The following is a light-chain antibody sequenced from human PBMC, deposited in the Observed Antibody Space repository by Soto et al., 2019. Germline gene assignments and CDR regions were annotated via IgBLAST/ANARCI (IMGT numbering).Light chain of an antibody. V-gene: IGKV3-15*01. Sequence: ETVMTQSPAPLSVSPGERVTLSCRASQSLSSDLAWYRQKPGQAPRLLIYGASTRATGIPARFSGSGSGTEFTLTISSLQSEDFAVYYCQQYNSWPPITFGQGTKVDNK. CDR3: QQYNSWPPIT. CDR2: GAS. J-gene: IGKJ1*01. CDR1: QSLSSD.